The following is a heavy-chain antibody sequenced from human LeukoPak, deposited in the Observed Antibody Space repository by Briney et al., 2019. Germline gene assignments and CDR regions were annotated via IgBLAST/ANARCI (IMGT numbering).Heavy chain of an antibody. D-gene: IGHD1-1*01. J-gene: IGHJ4*02. V-gene: IGHV3-23*01. CDR2: ISSSGGST. CDR3: ASHFFVGNDRDY. CDR1: GFTFSSYG. Sequence: GGSLRLSCAASGFTFSSYGMSWVRQAPGKGLEWVSGISSSGGSTYYADSVKGRFTISRDNSKNTLYLQMNSLRAEDTAVYYCASHFFVGNDRDYWGQGTLVTVSS.